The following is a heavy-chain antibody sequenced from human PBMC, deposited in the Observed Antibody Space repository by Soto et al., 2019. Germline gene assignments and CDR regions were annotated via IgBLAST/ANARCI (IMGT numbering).Heavy chain of an antibody. V-gene: IGHV3-33*01. CDR2: IWYDGSNK. D-gene: IGHD3-3*01. CDR1: GFTFSSYG. Sequence: QVQLVESGGGVVQPGRSLRLSCAASGFTFSSYGMHWVRQAPGKGLEWVAVIWYDGSNKYYADSVKGRFTISRDNSKNTLYLQMNSLRAEDTAVYYCARDSDKHDFWSGYYTQLYYYGMDVWGQGTTVTVSS. CDR3: ARDSDKHDFWSGYYTQLYYYGMDV. J-gene: IGHJ6*02.